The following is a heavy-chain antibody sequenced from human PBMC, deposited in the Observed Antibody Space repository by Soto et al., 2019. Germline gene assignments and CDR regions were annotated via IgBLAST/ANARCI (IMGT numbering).Heavy chain of an antibody. D-gene: IGHD6-13*01. Sequence: GGSLRLSCAASGFTFSSYAMSWVRQAPGKGLEWVSAISGSGGSTYYADSVKGRFTISRDNSKNTLYLQMNSLRAEDTAVYYCGKALYSSSWYTIDYWGQGTLVTVSS. J-gene: IGHJ4*02. CDR1: GFTFSSYA. CDR3: GKALYSSSWYTIDY. CDR2: ISGSGGST. V-gene: IGHV3-23*01.